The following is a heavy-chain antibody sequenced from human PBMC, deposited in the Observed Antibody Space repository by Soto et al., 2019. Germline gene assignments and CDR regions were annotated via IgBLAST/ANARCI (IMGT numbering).Heavy chain of an antibody. V-gene: IGHV3-21*01. CDR1: GFTFISHT. Sequence: EVQLVESGGGLVRPGGSLRLSCATSGFTFISHTMNWVRQAPGKGLEWVSSISSSRNYIYYADSVKGRFTISRDNAKSTLYLQMDSLRAEDTAVYYCARGYTQFDYCGQGTLVTVSS. J-gene: IGHJ4*02. D-gene: IGHD5-18*01. CDR2: ISSSRNYI. CDR3: ARGYTQFDY.